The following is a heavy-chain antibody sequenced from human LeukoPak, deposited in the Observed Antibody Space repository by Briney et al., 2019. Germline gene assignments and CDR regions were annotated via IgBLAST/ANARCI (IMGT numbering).Heavy chain of an antibody. V-gene: IGHV4-39*01. D-gene: IGHD6-25*01. CDR1: GDSISTSSSY. J-gene: IGHJ4*01. CDR3: AKSGGYGLIDY. CDR2: IYYSGST. Sequence: PSETLSLTCTVSGDSISTSSSYWGWIRQPPGEGLEWIGSIYYSGSTYYNTSLKSRVTISIDTSKNQVSLKMSSVTAADTAVYYCAKSGGYGLIDYWGQGTLVTVSS.